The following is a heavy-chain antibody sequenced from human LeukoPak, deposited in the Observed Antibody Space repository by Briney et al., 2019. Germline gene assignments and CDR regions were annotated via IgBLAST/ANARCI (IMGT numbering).Heavy chain of an antibody. CDR1: GYTFTSYD. D-gene: IGHD2-15*01. J-gene: IGHJ4*02. V-gene: IGHV1-8*03. Sequence: ASVKVSCKASGYTFTSYDINWVRQATGQGLEWMGWMNPNSGNTGYAQKFQGRVTITRNTSISTAYMELSSLRSEDTAVYYCARGDGYCSGGSCMIFDYWGQGTLVTVSS. CDR3: ARGDGYCSGGSCMIFDY. CDR2: MNPNSGNT.